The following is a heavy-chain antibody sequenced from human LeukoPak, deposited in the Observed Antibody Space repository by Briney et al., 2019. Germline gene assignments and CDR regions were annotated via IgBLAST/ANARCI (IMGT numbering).Heavy chain of an antibody. CDR1: GFTFSSYA. CDR3: AKDFWRGSPRPYYFDY. D-gene: IGHD3-3*01. Sequence: GGSLRLSCAASGFTFSSYAMSWVRQAPGKGLEWVSAISGSGGSTYYADSVKGRFTISRDNSKNTLYLQMNSLRAEDTAVYYCAKDFWRGSPRPYYFDYWGQGTLVTVSS. J-gene: IGHJ4*02. V-gene: IGHV3-23*01. CDR2: ISGSGGST.